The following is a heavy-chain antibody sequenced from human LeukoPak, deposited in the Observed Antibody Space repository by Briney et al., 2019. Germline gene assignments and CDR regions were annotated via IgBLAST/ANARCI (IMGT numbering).Heavy chain of an antibody. CDR2: ISGSGGST. CDR1: GFTFSSYA. J-gene: IGHJ4*02. CDR3: ARDLTDYYDSSGYVDY. V-gene: IGHV3-23*01. D-gene: IGHD3-22*01. Sequence: GGSLRLSCAASGFTFSSYAMSWVRQAPGKGLEWVSAISGSGGSTYYADSVKGRFTISRDNSKNTLYLQMNSLRAEDTAVYYCARDLTDYYDSSGYVDYWGQGTLVTVSS.